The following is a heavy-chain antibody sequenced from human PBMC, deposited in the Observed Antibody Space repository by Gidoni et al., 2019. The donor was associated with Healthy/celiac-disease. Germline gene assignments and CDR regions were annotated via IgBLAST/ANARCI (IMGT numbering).Heavy chain of an antibody. V-gene: IGHV1-18*01. CDR2: ITAYNGNT. D-gene: IGHD4-4*01. J-gene: IGHJ4*02. CDR3: ARELVGDYSDY. CDR1: GYTFTSYG. Sequence: VQLVPSVAAVKKPGASVQVSCKASGYTFTSYGISWVRQAPGQGLEWMGWITAYNGNTNYAQKLQGRVTMTTDTSTSTAYMELRSLRADDTAVYYCARELVGDYSDYWSQGTLVTVSS.